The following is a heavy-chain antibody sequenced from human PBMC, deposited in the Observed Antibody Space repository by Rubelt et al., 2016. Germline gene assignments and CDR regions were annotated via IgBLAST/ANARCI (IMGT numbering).Heavy chain of an antibody. CDR1: GYTFSDHG. V-gene: IGHV7-4-1*02. Sequence: QVQLVQSGSELKQPGASVKVFCKASGYTFSDHGLNWVRQAPGQGLEWMGWNNTNTGKPNYAQGFTGCFFFSLDTSVRTTLLQISSLKPEDTAVYYCARGVSNDYWGQGTLVTVSS. J-gene: IGHJ4*02. CDR3: ARGVSNDY. CDR2: NNTNTGKP.